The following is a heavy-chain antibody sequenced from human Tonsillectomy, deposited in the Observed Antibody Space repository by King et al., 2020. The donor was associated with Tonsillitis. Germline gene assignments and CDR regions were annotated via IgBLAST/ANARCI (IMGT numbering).Heavy chain of an antibody. CDR2: IYYSGST. D-gene: IGHD3-10*01. CDR3: ARSFYNSALFFDY. J-gene: IGHJ4*02. V-gene: IGHV4-30-4*01. Sequence: VQLQESGPGLVKPSQTLSLTCTVSGDSISSGDYYWSWLRQPPGKGLEWIGYIYYSGSTYYSPSLRSRLTMSLDTSKNQFSLNLSSVTAADTAVYYCARSFYNSALFFDYWGQGNLVTVSS. CDR1: GDSISSGDYY.